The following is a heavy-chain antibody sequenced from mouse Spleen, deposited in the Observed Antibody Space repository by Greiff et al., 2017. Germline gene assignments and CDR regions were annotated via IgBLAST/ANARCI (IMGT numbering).Heavy chain of an antibody. CDR2: INPYNGGT. CDR3: ARSELLRPPMDY. D-gene: IGHD1-2*01. CDR1: GYTFTDYY. Sequence: VQLQQSGPVLVKPGASVKMSCKASGYTFTDYYMNWVKQSHGKSLEWIGVINPYNGGTSYNQKFKGKATLTVDKSSSTAYMELNSLTSEDSAVYYCARSELLRPPMDYWGQGTSVTVSS. J-gene: IGHJ4*01. V-gene: IGHV1-19*01.